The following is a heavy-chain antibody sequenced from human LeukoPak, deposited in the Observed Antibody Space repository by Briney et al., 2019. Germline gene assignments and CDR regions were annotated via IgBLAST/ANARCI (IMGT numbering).Heavy chain of an antibody. Sequence: GKSLRLSCAASGFTFDAYGIHWVRQAPGKGLEWVAGISYDENYRNYAESVKGRFTISRDNAKNSLSLQMNSLRGEDTAVYYCAMGGQKSIAVTVWGQGTLVTVSS. CDR3: AMGGQKSIAVTV. D-gene: IGHD6-19*01. CDR2: ISYDENYR. CDR1: GFTFDAYG. V-gene: IGHV3-30*03. J-gene: IGHJ4*02.